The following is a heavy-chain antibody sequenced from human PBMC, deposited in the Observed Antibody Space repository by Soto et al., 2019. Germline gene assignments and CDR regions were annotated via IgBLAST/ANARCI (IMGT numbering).Heavy chain of an antibody. CDR1: GYTFTGYY. CDR3: AREGYSGYEKGAYGMDV. J-gene: IGHJ6*02. Sequence: GXSVKVSCKASGYTFTGYYMHWVRQAPGQGLEWMGWINPNSGGTNYAQKFQGWVTMTRDTSISTAYMELSRLRSDDTAVYYCAREGYSGYEKGAYGMDVWGQGTTVTVSS. CDR2: INPNSGGT. V-gene: IGHV1-2*04. D-gene: IGHD5-12*01.